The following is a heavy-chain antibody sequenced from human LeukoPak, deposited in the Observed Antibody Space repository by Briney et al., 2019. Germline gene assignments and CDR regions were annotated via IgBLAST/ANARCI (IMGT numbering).Heavy chain of an antibody. J-gene: IGHJ4*02. CDR2: IYHSGST. V-gene: IGHV4-30-2*01. Sequence: SETLSLTCAVSGGSISSGGYSWSWIRQPPGKGLEWIGYIYHSGSTYYNPSLKSRVTISVDRSKNQFPLKLSSVTAADTAVYYCARGVTIFGVVIKGNYFDYWGQGTLVTVSS. CDR3: ARGVTIFGVVIKGNYFDY. CDR1: GGSISSGGYS. D-gene: IGHD3-3*01.